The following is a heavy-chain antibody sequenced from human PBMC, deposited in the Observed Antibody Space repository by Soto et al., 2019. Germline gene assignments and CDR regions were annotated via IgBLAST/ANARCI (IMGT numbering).Heavy chain of an antibody. V-gene: IGHV3-30-3*01. CDR1: GFTFSSYA. Sequence: QVPLVESGGGVVQPGRSLRLSCAASGFTFSSYAMHWVRQAPGKGLEWVAVISYDGSNKYYADSVKGRFTISRDNSKNTLYLQMNSLRAEDTAVYYCAGGGSTTWVTGNYFDYWGQGTLVTVSS. CDR2: ISYDGSNK. CDR3: AGGGSTTWVTGNYFDY. D-gene: IGHD1-26*01. J-gene: IGHJ4*02.